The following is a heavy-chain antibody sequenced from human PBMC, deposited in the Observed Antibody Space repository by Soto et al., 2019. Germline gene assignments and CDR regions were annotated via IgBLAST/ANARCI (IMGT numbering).Heavy chain of an antibody. J-gene: IGHJ4*02. CDR3: ARDKGSSGDY. V-gene: IGHV1-69*08. CDR2: IIPLLGIA. CDR1: GGTFSSYT. D-gene: IGHD1-26*01. Sequence: QVQLVQSGAEVKKPGSSVKVSCKASGGTFSSYTISWVRQAPGQGLEWMGRIIPLLGIANYAQKFQGRVTITADKSTSTAYMELSSLRSEDTAVYYCARDKGSSGDYWGQGTLVTVSS.